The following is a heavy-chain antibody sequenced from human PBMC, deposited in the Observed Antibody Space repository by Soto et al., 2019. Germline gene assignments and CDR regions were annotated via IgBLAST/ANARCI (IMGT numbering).Heavy chain of an antibody. CDR2: VYFNGNT. CDR1: AASFSKYY. CDR3: ARSYMIAAPPFYYYYYGMDV. J-gene: IGHJ6*02. V-gene: IGHV4-59*01. D-gene: IGHD6-6*01. Sequence: SETLSLTCTVSAASFSKYYWTWIRQPPGKGLEWIGYVYFNGNTNYNPSLKRRVSISIDTSKNQISLTLNSVTAADTAVYYCARSYMIAAPPFYYYYYGMDVWGQGTTVTVSS.